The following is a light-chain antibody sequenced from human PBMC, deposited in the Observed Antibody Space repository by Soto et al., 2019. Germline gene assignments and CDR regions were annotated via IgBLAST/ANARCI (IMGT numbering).Light chain of an antibody. CDR3: QQYGSSPET. CDR2: GAS. V-gene: IGKV3-20*01. CDR1: QSFSSRY. J-gene: IGKJ1*01. Sequence: EIVLTQSPGTLSLSPGERATLSCRASQSFSSRYLAWYQQKPGQAPRLLIYGASSRATGITDRFSGGGSGTDFTLTISRLEPEDFALYHCQQYGSSPETFGQGTKVEIK.